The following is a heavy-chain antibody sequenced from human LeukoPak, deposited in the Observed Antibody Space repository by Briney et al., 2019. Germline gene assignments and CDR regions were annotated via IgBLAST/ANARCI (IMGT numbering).Heavy chain of an antibody. CDR3: AKDRQWLQIDY. CDR2: ISYDGSNK. J-gene: IGHJ4*02. Sequence: GGSLRLSCAASGFTFSSYGMHWVRQAPGKGLEWVAVISYDGSNKYYADSVRGRFTISRDNSKNTLYLQMNSLRAEDTAVYYCAKDRQWLQIDYWGQGTLVTVSS. D-gene: IGHD6-19*01. V-gene: IGHV3-30*18. CDR1: GFTFSSYG.